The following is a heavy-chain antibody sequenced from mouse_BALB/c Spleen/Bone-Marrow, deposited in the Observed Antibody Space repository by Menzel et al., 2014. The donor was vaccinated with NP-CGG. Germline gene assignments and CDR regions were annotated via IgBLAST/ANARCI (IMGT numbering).Heavy chain of an antibody. CDR1: GFTFSSYG. Sequence: VQLKESGGDLVKPGGSLKLPCAASGFTFSSYGMPWVRQIPDKRLEWVATISSGGSYTFYPDSVKGRFTISRDNAKNTLNLQMTSLKSEDTAMYYCARRRDYDYFDYWGQGTTLTVSS. D-gene: IGHD2-4*01. CDR2: ISSGGSYT. V-gene: IGHV5-6*01. J-gene: IGHJ2*01. CDR3: ARRRDYDYFDY.